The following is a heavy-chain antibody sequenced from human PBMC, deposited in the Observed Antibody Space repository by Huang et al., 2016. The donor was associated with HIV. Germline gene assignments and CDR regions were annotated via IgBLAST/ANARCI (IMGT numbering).Heavy chain of an antibody. Sequence: QVQLVQSGAEVKKPGASVKVSCKASGYTFTSYYMHWVRQAPGQGLEWMGIINPSGGSTSYAQKFQGRGTMTRDTSTSTVYMELSSLRSEDTAVYYCARVRCSSTSCYGMDVWGQGTTVTVSS. CDR1: GYTFTSYY. D-gene: IGHD2-2*01. CDR3: ARVRCSSTSCYGMDV. J-gene: IGHJ6*02. CDR2: INPSGGST. V-gene: IGHV1-46*01.